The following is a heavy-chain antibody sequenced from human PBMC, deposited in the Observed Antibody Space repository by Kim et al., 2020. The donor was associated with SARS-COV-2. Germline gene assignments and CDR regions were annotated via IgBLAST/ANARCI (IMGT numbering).Heavy chain of an antibody. J-gene: IGHJ4*02. CDR3: ATEGALSGYYFAH. CDR1: GGSITSTYY. D-gene: IGHD3-16*02. V-gene: IGHV4-59*13. CDR2: IYHTGST. Sequence: SETLSLTCTVSGGSITSTYYWSWIRQPPGKGLEWIGYIYHTGSTNYNPSLKSRVTMSIDSSKNQFSLKVSSVTAADTAMYYCATEGALSGYYFAHWGQG.